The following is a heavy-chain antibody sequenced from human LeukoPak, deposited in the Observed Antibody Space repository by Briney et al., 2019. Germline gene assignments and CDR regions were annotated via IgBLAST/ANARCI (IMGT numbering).Heavy chain of an antibody. CDR1: GGFISSYY. Sequence: SETLSLTCTVSGGFISSYYWSWLRQPPGKGLEWLGYIYYSGSTNYNPSLKSRVTISVDTSKNQFSLKLSSVTAADTAVYYCAREKTTVVTPDDAFDIWGQGTIVTVSS. J-gene: IGHJ3*02. CDR2: IYYSGST. D-gene: IGHD4-23*01. CDR3: AREKTTVVTPDDAFDI. V-gene: IGHV4-59*01.